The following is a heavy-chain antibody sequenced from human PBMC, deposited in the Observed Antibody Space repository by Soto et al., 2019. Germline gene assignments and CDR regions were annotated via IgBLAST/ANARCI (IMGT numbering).Heavy chain of an antibody. V-gene: IGHV3-7*01. Sequence: EVQLVDSGGGLVQPGGSLRLSCVASGFHFSAYWMSWVRQAPGTGLEWVANIKEDGSDKYYVDSVKGRFTISRDNAKNSLYLQMNSLRAEDTAVYYCVGVSLAGSWGQGTLVTVSS. J-gene: IGHJ4*02. CDR1: GFHFSAYW. CDR2: IKEDGSDK. CDR3: VGVSLAGS. D-gene: IGHD6-19*01.